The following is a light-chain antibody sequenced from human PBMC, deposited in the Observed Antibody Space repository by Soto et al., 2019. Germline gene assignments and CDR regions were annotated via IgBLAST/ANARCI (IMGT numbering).Light chain of an antibody. CDR1: SSDIGGYGY. J-gene: IGLJ1*01. CDR2: EVT. CDR3: CSYADNTDYV. Sequence: QSALTQPRSVSGSPGQSVTISCNGTSSDIGGYGYVSWYQQHPGKAPKLMIYEVTRRPSGVPDRFSGSKSGNTASLNVSGLQAEDEADYYCCSYADNTDYVFGTGTKVTVL. V-gene: IGLV2-11*01.